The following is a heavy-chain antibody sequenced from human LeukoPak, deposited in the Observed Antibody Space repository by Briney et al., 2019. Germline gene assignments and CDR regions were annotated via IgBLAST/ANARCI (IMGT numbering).Heavy chain of an antibody. CDR1: GFTFSSYA. CDR2: MSSNGDST. Sequence: GGSLRLSCAASGFTFSSYAMHWVRHAPGKGLEYVSDMSSNGDSTYYANSVKGRFTISRDNSKNTLYLQMGGLRAEDMAVYYCARSAHSSGYYYYFDYWGQGTLVTVSS. V-gene: IGHV3-64*01. D-gene: IGHD3-22*01. CDR3: ARSAHSSGYYYYFDY. J-gene: IGHJ4*02.